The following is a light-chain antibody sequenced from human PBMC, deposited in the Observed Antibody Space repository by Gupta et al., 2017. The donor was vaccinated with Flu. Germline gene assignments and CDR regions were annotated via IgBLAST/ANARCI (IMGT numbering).Light chain of an antibody. V-gene: IGKV1-39*01. CDR2: AAS. J-gene: IGKJ4*01. CDR3: QQSYIFPLT. Sequence: DIQMTQSPSSLSASVGDRVTITCRASESISTYLNWYQQKPGKAPNLLINAASSLQSGVPSRFTGGGSGTXFTLTIXSLQPDDFATYYCQQSYIFPLTFGXGTKVQIK. CDR1: ESISTY.